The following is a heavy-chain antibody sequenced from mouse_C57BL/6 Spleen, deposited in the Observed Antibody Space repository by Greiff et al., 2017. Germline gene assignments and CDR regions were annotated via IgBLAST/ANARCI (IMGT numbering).Heavy chain of an antibody. V-gene: IGHV14-4*01. D-gene: IGHD2-4*01. CDR1: GFNIKDDY. Sequence: VQLQQSGAELVRPGASVKLSCTASGFNIKDDYMHWVKQRPEQGLEWIGWIDPENGDTEYASKFQGKATITADTSSNTAYLQLSSLTSEDTAVNYCTTGGLRRNYWGQGTTLTVSS. CDR2: IDPENGDT. J-gene: IGHJ2*01. CDR3: TTGGLRRNY.